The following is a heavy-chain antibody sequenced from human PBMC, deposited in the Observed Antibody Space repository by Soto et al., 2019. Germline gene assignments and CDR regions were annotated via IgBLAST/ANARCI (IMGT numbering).Heavy chain of an antibody. Sequence: SETLSLTCAVSGGSISSGGYSWSWLRQPPGKGLEWIGYIFHSGSTYYNPSLKSRVTISVDRSKNQFSLKLSSVTAADTAVYYCARRYSSAFYIWGKGTMVPVSS. D-gene: IGHD6-13*01. CDR1: GGSISSGGYS. CDR2: IFHSGST. V-gene: IGHV4-30-2*01. J-gene: IGHJ3*02. CDR3: ARRYSSAFYI.